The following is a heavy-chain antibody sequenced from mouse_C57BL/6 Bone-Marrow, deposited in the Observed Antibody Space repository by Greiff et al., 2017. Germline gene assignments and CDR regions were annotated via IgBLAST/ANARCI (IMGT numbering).Heavy chain of an antibody. CDR1: GYTFTEYT. CDR3: AIYETLLWLREGYFDY. J-gene: IGHJ2*01. D-gene: IGHD2-9*01. CDR2: FYPGGGSI. Sequence: QVQLQQSGAELVQPGASVKLSCKASGYTFTEYTIHWVKQRSGQGLEWIGWFYPGGGSIKYNEKFKDKATLTADKSSSTVYMELSRLTSEDSAVYVCAIYETLLWLREGYFDYWGQGTTLTVSS. V-gene: IGHV1-62-2*01.